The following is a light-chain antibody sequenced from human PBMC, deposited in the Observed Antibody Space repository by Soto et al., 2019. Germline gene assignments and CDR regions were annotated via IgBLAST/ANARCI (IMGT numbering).Light chain of an antibody. CDR1: SSNIGSNT. V-gene: IGLV1-44*01. CDR2: SNN. J-gene: IGLJ1*01. Sequence: QSVLTQPPSASGTPGQRVTISCSGSSSNIGSNTVNWYQQLPGTAPKLLIYSNNQRPSGVPDRFSGFKSGTSASLAISGLQSEDEADYYCAAWDDSLNRYVFGTGTKVTVL. CDR3: AAWDDSLNRYV.